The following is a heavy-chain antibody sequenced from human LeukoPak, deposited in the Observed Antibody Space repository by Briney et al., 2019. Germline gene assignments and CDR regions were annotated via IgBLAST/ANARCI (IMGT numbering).Heavy chain of an antibody. CDR2: IIPILGIA. Sequence: ASVKVSCKASGGTFICYPISWVRPAPGQGLEWMGRIIPILGIANYAQKFQGRVTITADKSTSTAYMELSSLRSENTAVYYCARVSSGQDGMDVWGQGTTVTVSS. V-gene: IGHV1-69*04. D-gene: IGHD3-22*01. J-gene: IGHJ6*02. CDR3: ARVSSGQDGMDV. CDR1: GGTFICYP.